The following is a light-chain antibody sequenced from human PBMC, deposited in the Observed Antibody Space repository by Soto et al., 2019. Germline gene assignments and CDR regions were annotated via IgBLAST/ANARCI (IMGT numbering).Light chain of an antibody. CDR1: NIGSKS. CDR3: QVWDSTSDHPV. Sequence: SYELTRPPSVSVAPGKTATITCGGNNIGSKSVHWYQQKPGQAPVLVIYYDSARPSGIPERFSGSNSGNTATLTISRVEAGDEADYYCQVWDSTSDHPVFGGGTKVTVL. CDR2: YDS. J-gene: IGLJ2*01. V-gene: IGLV3-21*04.